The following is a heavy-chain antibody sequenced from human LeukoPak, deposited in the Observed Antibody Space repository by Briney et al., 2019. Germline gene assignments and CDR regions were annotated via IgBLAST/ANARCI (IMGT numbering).Heavy chain of an antibody. CDR3: ASNGLNGGIYYYYYYGMDV. CDR2: IYYSGST. V-gene: IGHV4-39*01. J-gene: IGHJ6*02. Sequence: SETLSLTCTVSGGSISSSSYYWGWIRQPPGKGLEWIGSIYYSGSTYYNPSLKSRVTISVDTSKNQFSLKLSSVTAADTAVYYCASNGLNGGIYYYYYYGMDVWGQGTTVTVSS. D-gene: IGHD7-27*01. CDR1: GGSISSSSYY.